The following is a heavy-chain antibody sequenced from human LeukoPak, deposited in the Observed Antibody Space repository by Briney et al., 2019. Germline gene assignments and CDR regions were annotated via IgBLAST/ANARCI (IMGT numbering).Heavy chain of an antibody. D-gene: IGHD5-24*01. J-gene: IGHJ4*02. CDR3: ARDGVATTPLDY. Sequence: PGGSLRLSCVASGFSFNAYWMHWVRQAPGKGPVWVSLINNDGSNTIYADSVKGRFTMSRDNAKNTMYLQMNSLRAVDTAVYYCARDGVATTPLDYWGPGTLVTVSS. V-gene: IGHV3-74*01. CDR2: INNDGSNT. CDR1: GFSFNAYW.